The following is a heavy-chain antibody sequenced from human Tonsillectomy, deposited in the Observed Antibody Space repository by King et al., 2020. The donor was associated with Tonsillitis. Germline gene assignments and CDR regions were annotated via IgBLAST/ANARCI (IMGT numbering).Heavy chain of an antibody. Sequence: VQLQESGPGLVKPSETLSLTCTVSGGSVSSGSYYWSWIRQPPGKGLEWIGYIYYSGSTNYNPSLKSRVTISVDTSKNQFPMKLSTVTAADTAVYYCAIFSTRSSGYYKYWGQGTLVTVSS. CDR3: AIFSTRSSGYYKY. D-gene: IGHD3-22*01. CDR1: GGSVSSGSYY. CDR2: IYYSGST. J-gene: IGHJ4*02. V-gene: IGHV4-61*01.